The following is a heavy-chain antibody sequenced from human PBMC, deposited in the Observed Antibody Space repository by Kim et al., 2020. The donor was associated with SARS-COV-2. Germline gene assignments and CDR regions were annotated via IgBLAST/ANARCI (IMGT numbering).Heavy chain of an antibody. D-gene: IGHD3-22*01. CDR1: GYTFTSYG. CDR3: ARDGMHYYDSSGYPIDY. V-gene: IGHV1-18*01. CDR2: ISAYNGNT. Sequence: ASVKVSCKASGYTFTSYGISWVRQAPGQGLEWMGWISAYNGNTNYAQKLQGRVTMTTDTSTSTAYMELRSLRSDDTAVYYCARDGMHYYDSSGYPIDYWGQGTLVTVSS. J-gene: IGHJ4*02.